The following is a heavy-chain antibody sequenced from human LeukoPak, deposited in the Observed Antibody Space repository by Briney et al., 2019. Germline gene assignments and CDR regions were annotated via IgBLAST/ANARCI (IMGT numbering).Heavy chain of an antibody. D-gene: IGHD4-23*01. CDR3: ARVTDYGGNGLGGAFDI. CDR2: IYYSGST. V-gene: IGHV4-59*01. CDR1: GGSISSYY. J-gene: IGHJ3*02. Sequence: PSETLSLTCTVSGGSISSYYWSWIRQPPGKGLEWIGYIYYSGSTNYNPSLKSRVTISVDTSKNQFSLKLSSVTAADTAVYYCARVTDYGGNGLGGAFDIWGQGTMVTVSS.